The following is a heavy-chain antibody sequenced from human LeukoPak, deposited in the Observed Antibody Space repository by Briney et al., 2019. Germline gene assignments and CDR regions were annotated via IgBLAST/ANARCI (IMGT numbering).Heavy chain of an antibody. Sequence: GGSLRLSCAASGFAFSNYGMHWVRQAPGKGLEWVASIRHDGSNKYHADSVKGRFTISRDNAKNSLFLQMNSLRAEDSAVYYCAKGGGVIGRSYYFDYWGQGTLVTVSS. CDR3: AKGGGVIGRSYYFDY. D-gene: IGHD2-8*02. V-gene: IGHV3-30*02. CDR1: GFAFSNYG. CDR2: IRHDGSNK. J-gene: IGHJ4*02.